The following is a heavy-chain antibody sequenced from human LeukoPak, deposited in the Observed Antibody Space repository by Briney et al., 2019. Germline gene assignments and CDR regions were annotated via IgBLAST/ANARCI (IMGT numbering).Heavy chain of an antibody. J-gene: IGHJ6*03. CDR3: ARDQMTGIAAAADGGLYYYYYMDV. Sequence: ASVKVSCKASGYTFTSYGISWVRQAPGQGLEWMGWISAYNGNTNYTQKLQGRVTMTTDTSTSTAYMELRSLRSDDTAVYYCARDQMTGIAAAADGGLYYYYYMDVWGKGATVTVSS. CDR1: GYTFTSYG. V-gene: IGHV1-18*01. D-gene: IGHD6-13*01. CDR2: ISAYNGNT.